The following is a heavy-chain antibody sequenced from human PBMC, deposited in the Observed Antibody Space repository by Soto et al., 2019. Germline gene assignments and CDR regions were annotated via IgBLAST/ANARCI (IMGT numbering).Heavy chain of an antibody. D-gene: IGHD6-19*01. CDR1: GGSISSSSYY. J-gene: IGHJ6*03. CDR2: IYYSGST. CDR3: ARNPRGWELYYYYYYMDV. Sequence: QLQLQESGPGLVKPSETLSLTCTVSGGSISSSSYYWGWIRQPPGKGLEWIGSIYYSGSTYYNPSLKSRVTISVDTSKNQFSLKLSSVTAADTAVYYCARNPRGWELYYYYYYMDVWGKGTTVTVSS. V-gene: IGHV4-39*01.